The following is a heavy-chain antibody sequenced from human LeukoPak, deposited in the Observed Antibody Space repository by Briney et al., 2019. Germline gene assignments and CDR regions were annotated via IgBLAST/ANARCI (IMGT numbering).Heavy chain of an antibody. J-gene: IGHJ3*02. CDR1: GFTFNTYG. V-gene: IGHV3-48*04. D-gene: IGHD6-19*01. CDR2: ISGTSGTI. CDR3: ARDSSGRTFDI. Sequence: GGSLRLSCAASGFTFNTYGLNWVRQAPGEGLEWISYISGTSGTIYYADSVKGRFTVSRDDAKNSMYLQMNSLRAEDTAVYYCARDSSGRTFDIWGQGTMVTVSS.